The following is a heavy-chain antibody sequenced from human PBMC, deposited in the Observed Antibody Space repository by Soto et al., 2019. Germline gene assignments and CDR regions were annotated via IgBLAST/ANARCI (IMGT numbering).Heavy chain of an antibody. J-gene: IGHJ5*02. CDR1: GGSISSDSYY. Sequence: SETLSLTCTVSGGSISSDSYYWGWIRQSPEKGLEWIASISYSGSTYYNPSLKSRVTISVDTSKNQFSLKPNSVTAADTAVYYCARSNSGYYKWVDPWGQGTLVTVSS. CDR3: ARSNSGYYKWVDP. CDR2: ISYSGST. D-gene: IGHD3-22*01. V-gene: IGHV4-39*01.